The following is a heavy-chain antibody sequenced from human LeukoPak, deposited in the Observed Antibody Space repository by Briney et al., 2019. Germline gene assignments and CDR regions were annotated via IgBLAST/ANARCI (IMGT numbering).Heavy chain of an antibody. V-gene: IGHV4-30-2*01. CDR3: AIRHSSGWYFDY. Sequence: SETLSLTCAVSGGSISSGGYSWSWIRQPPGKGLEWIGYIYESGSTYYNPSLKSRVTISIDRSKNQFSLKLSSVTAADTAVYYCAIRHSSGWYFDYWGQGTLVTVSS. CDR1: GGSISSGGYS. J-gene: IGHJ4*02. CDR2: IYESGST. D-gene: IGHD6-19*01.